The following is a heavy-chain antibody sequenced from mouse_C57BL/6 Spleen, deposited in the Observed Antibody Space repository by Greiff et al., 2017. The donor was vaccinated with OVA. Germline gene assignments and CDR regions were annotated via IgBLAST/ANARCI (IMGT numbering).Heavy chain of an antibody. Sequence: EVMLVESGGGLVKPGGSLKLSCAASGFTFSSYAMSWVRQTPEKRLEWVATISDGGSYTYYPDNVKGRFTISRDNAKNNLYLQMSHLKSEDTAMYYCARGWYGSFAYWGQGTLVTVSA. D-gene: IGHD1-1*01. CDR2: ISDGGSYT. CDR1: GFTFSSYA. J-gene: IGHJ3*01. CDR3: ARGWYGSFAY. V-gene: IGHV5-4*03.